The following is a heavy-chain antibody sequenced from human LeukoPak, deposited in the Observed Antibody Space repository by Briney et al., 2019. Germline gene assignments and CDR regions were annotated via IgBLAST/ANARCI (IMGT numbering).Heavy chain of an antibody. CDR2: ISWNSGSI. J-gene: IGHJ4*02. V-gene: IGHV3-9*01. CDR3: AKSLGYCSSTSSCPVDY. Sequence: EPGGSLRLSCAASGFTFDDYAMHWVRQAPGKGLEWVSGISWNSGSIGYADSVKGRFTISRDNAKNSLYLQMNSLRAEDTALYYCAKSLGYCSSTSSCPVDYWGQGTLVTVSS. D-gene: IGHD2-2*01. CDR1: GFTFDDYA.